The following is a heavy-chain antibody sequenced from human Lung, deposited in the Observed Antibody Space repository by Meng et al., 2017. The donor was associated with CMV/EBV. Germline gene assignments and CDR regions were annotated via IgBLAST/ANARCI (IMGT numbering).Heavy chain of an antibody. CDR2: IYYSGNP. Sequence: CTVSGGSISSGDYYWSWIRQHPGKGLEWIGYIYYSGNPYYSPSLKSRVTVSVDTSTNQFSLKLSSVTAADTAVYYCARDPGGYCRNTNCPRWFDPWGQGTLVTVSS. CDR3: ARDPGGYCRNTNCPRWFDP. D-gene: IGHD2-2*01. J-gene: IGHJ5*02. V-gene: IGHV4-31*03. CDR1: GGSISSGDYY.